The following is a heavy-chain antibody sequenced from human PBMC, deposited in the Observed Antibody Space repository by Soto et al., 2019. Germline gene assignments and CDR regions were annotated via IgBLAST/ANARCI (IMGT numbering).Heavy chain of an antibody. Sequence: QVQLVQSGAEVKKPGASVKVSCKASGFTFTGHYIHWVRQAPGQGLEWMGWINPNSGGTNYAQKFQGRVTVTRDTSITTAYMELSRLRSDDTAVYYCASLGRFDEWELPCWGQGTLVTVSS. D-gene: IGHD1-26*01. CDR3: ASLGRFDEWELPC. CDR1: GFTFTGHY. J-gene: IGHJ4*02. CDR2: INPNSGGT. V-gene: IGHV1-2*02.